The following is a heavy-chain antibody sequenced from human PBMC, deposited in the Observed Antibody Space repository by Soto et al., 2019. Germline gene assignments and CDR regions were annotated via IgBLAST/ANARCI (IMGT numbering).Heavy chain of an antibody. CDR3: AKDMQTYYDFWSGSQNYAMDV. J-gene: IGHJ6*02. CDR1: GFTFSSYA. Sequence: GGSLRLSCAASGFTFSSYAMSWVRQAPGKGLEWVSAISGSGGSTYYADSVKGRFTISRDNSKNTLYLQMNSLRAEDTAVYYCAKDMQTYYDFWSGSQNYAMDVWGQGTTVTVSS. D-gene: IGHD3-3*01. CDR2: ISGSGGST. V-gene: IGHV3-23*01.